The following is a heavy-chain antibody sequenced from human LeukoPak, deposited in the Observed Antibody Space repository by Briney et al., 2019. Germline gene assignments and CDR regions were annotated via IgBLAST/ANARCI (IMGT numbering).Heavy chain of an antibody. D-gene: IGHD3-9*01. J-gene: IGHJ4*02. CDR3: ARDDTPYYDILPGYYQY. V-gene: IGHV3-11*04. Sequence: KPGGSLRLSCAASGFTFSDYYMSWIRQAPGKGLEWVSYISSSGSTIYYADSVKGRFTISRDNAKNSLYLQMNSLRAEDTALYYCARDDTPYYDILPGYYQYWGQGTLVTVSS. CDR2: ISSSGSTI. CDR1: GFTFSDYY.